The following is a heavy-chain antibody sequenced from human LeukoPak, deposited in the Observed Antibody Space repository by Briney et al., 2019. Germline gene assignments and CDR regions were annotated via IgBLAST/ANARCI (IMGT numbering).Heavy chain of an antibody. D-gene: IGHD5-18*01. V-gene: IGHV3-30*03. CDR2: ISYDGSNK. J-gene: IGHJ3*02. CDR1: GFTFSSYG. Sequence: GGSLRLSCAASGFTFSSYGMHWVRQAPGKGLEWVAVISYDGSNKYYADSVKGRFTISRDNSKNTLYLQMNSLRAEDTAVYYCAGGYSYGPHAFDIWGQGTMVTVS. CDR3: AGGYSYGPHAFDI.